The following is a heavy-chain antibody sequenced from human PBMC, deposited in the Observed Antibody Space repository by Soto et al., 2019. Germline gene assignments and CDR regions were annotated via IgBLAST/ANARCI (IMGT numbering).Heavy chain of an antibody. CDR2: ISTYNGNT. J-gene: IGHJ4*02. CDR1: GYTFITYG. D-gene: IGHD3-22*01. CDR3: ARGPTDYYDNSANYFLDY. V-gene: IGHV1-18*01. Sequence: QVQLVQSGAEVNKPGASVKVSCKASGYTFITYGVSWVRQAPGQGLDWLGWISTYNGNTRYAERLQGRVTMTTDTTTNTAYMELSDLRSDDTAVYYCARGPTDYYDNSANYFLDYWGQGTLVTVSS.